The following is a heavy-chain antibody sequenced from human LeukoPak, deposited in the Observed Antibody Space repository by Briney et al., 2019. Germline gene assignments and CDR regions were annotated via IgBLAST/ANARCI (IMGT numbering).Heavy chain of an antibody. CDR1: GGSFSGYY. CDR2: INHSGST. Sequence: SETLSLTCAVDGGSFSGYYWSWIRQPPGKGLEWIGEINHSGSTNYNPSLKSRVTISVDTSKNQFSLKLSSVTAADTAVYYCASGSVAGNYYFDYWGQGTLVTVSS. J-gene: IGHJ4*02. D-gene: IGHD6-19*01. V-gene: IGHV4-34*01. CDR3: ASGSVAGNYYFDY.